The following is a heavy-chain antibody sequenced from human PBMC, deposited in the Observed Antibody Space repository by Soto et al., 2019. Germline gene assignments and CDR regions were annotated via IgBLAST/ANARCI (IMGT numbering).Heavy chain of an antibody. CDR3: ARGEWFLRGYGMDV. J-gene: IGHJ6*02. D-gene: IGHD3-3*01. V-gene: IGHV4-59*13. Sequence: QVQLQESGPGLWKPSETLSLTCPFPVASISAAYGSWIRQPPGKNREYLGFIYKGGSPNYNPSLESRVTISADTSQNQVSLKLTSVTAADTAVYYCARGEWFLRGYGMDVWGRGTTVTVS. CDR1: VASISAAY. CDR2: IYKGGSP.